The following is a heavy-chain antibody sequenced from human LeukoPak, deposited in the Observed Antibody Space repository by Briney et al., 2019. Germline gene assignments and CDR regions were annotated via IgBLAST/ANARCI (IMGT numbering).Heavy chain of an antibody. CDR1: GGSISSSNW. CDR2: FYHSGST. V-gene: IGHV4-4*02. D-gene: IGHD2-2*01. J-gene: IGHJ3*02. Sequence: PSETLSLTCAVSGGSISSSNWWSWVRQPPGKGLEWIGEFYHSGSTNYNPSLKSRVTISVDKSKNQFSLKLSSVTAADTAVYYCARDPYCSSTSCYAENAFDTWGQGTMVTVSS. CDR3: ARDPYCSSTSCYAENAFDT.